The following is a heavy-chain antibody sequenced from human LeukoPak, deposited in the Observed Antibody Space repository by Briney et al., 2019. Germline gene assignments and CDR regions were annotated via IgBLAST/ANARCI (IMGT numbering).Heavy chain of an antibody. J-gene: IGHJ6*02. CDR1: GFTFSDYG. V-gene: IGHV3-33*01. Sequence: GGSLRLSCTASGFTFSDYGMHWVRQPPGKGLEWVAIIWYDGSNKTYEDSVKGRFTISRDNSKNTLYLQMNSLRAEDTAVYYCARFSRSSSLNYYYGMDVWGQGTTVTVSS. D-gene: IGHD6-6*01. CDR2: IWYDGSNK. CDR3: ARFSRSSSLNYYYGMDV.